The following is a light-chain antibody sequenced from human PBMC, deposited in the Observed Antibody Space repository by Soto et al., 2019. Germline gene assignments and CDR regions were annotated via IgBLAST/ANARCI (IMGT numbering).Light chain of an antibody. CDR1: QTVTRNY. Sequence: EIVLTQSPGTLSLSPGERATLSCRASQTVTRNYLAWHQQKPGQTLRLLVYGASNRATGIPDRFSGSGSGTDFTLTISRLEPEDFAVYYCQQYGRSPSTFGQGTRLEIK. V-gene: IGKV3-20*01. CDR2: GAS. J-gene: IGKJ5*01. CDR3: QQYGRSPST.